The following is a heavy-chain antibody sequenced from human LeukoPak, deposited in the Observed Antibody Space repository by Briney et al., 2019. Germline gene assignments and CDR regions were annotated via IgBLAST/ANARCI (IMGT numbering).Heavy chain of an antibody. CDR1: VGSISSYY. CDR2: IYYRGST. Sequence: SETLSLTCTVSVGSISSYYWSWIRQPPGKGLEWIGYIYYRGSTNYNPSLKSRVTISVDTSKNQFSLKLSSVTAADTAVYYCARDAHPYGSGSYLFDYWGQGTLVTVSS. J-gene: IGHJ4*02. CDR3: ARDAHPYGSGSYLFDY. D-gene: IGHD3-10*01. V-gene: IGHV4-59*01.